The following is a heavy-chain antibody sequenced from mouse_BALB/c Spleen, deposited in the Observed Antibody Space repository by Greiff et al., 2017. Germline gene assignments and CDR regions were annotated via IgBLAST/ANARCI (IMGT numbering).Heavy chain of an antibody. CDR1: GYTFTSYY. CDR2: INPSNGGT. V-gene: IGHV1S81*02. CDR3: TRSGKAPMDY. Sequence: VKLMESGAELVKPGASVKLSCKASGYTFTSYYMYWVKQRPGQGLEWIGEINPSNGGTNFNEKFKSKATLTVDKSSSTAYMQLSSLTSEDSAVYYCTRSGKAPMDYWGQGTSVTVSS. J-gene: IGHJ4*01.